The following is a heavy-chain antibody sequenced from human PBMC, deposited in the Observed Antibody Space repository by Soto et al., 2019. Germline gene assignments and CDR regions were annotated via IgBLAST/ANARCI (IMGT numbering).Heavy chain of an antibody. Sequence: QVQLVQSGAEVKKPGASVTVSCRSSGDTFNDYYIHWVRQAPGQGLEWMGWINPNGGVTKYAQKFQGWVSMTRETSIRTVYMQLSRLRSDDTAVYYCARESGGATATLDYYYSCMDVWGTGTTVTVSS. J-gene: IGHJ6*03. CDR1: GDTFNDYY. V-gene: IGHV1-2*04. CDR2: INPNGGVT. D-gene: IGHD5-12*01. CDR3: ARESGGATATLDYYYSCMDV.